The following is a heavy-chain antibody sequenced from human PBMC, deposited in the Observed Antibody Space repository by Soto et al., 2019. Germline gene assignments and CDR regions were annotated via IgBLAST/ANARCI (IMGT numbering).Heavy chain of an antibody. Sequence: PGGSLRLSCAASGFIFNNYAMSWVRQAPGKGLEWVSAVNDNGRDTYYADSVKGRFTISRDNSENTLYLQMNSLRVEDTALYYCAKEARTGVAVADYWGQGTLVTVSS. CDR3: AKEARTGVAVADY. V-gene: IGHV3-23*01. J-gene: IGHJ4*02. D-gene: IGHD6-19*01. CDR2: VNDNGRDT. CDR1: GFIFNNYA.